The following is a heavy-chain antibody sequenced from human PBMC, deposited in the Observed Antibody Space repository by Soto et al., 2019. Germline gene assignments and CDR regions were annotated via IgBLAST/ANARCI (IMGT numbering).Heavy chain of an antibody. CDR2: IIPILGIA. D-gene: IGHD3-22*01. CDR3: ASPSAYYDRSGLFDY. CDR1: GGTFSSYT. J-gene: IGHJ4*02. V-gene: IGHV1-69*02. Sequence: SVKVSCKASGGTFSSYTISWVRQAPGQGLEWMGRIIPILGIANYAQKFQGRVTITADKSTSTAYMELSSLRSEDTAVYYCASPSAYYDRSGLFDYWGQGTLVTV.